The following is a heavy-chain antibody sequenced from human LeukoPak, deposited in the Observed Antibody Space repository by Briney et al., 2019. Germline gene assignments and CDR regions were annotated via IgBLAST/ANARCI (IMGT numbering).Heavy chain of an antibody. Sequence: ASVKVSCKASGGSFRAIGISWVRQAPGKGLEWMGGIIPIFATTNYAQKFQGRVTITADESTSTAYMELNDLRSEDTAVYFCAAKPTSLAPAYYYDMDVWGKGTTVTVS. CDR3: AAKPTSLAPAYYYDMDV. V-gene: IGHV1-69*13. CDR1: GGSFRAIG. CDR2: IIPIFATT. D-gene: IGHD1-1*01. J-gene: IGHJ6*03.